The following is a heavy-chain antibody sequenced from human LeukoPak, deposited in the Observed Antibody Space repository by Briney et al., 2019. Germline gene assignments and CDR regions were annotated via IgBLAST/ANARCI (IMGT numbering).Heavy chain of an antibody. D-gene: IGHD1-26*01. V-gene: IGHV3-7*01. J-gene: IGHJ4*02. CDR2: IKQDGSGK. CDR3: ARLIVGAIDY. CDR1: GFTFSSYA. Sequence: GGSLRLSCAASGFTFSSYAMSWVRQAPGKGLEWVANIKQDGSGKYYVDSVKGRFTISRDNAKNSLYVQMNSLRAEDTAVYYCARLIVGAIDYWGQGTLVTVSS.